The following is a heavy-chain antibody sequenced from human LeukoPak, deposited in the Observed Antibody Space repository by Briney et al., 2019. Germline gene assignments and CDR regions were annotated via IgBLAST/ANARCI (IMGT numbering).Heavy chain of an antibody. Sequence: SETLSLTCTVSGGSISSYYWSWIRQPPGKGLEWIGYIYYSGSTNYNPSLKSRVTISVDTSKNQFSLKLSSVTAADTAVYYCAGFPASGEMAYYFDYWGQGTLVTVSS. CDR2: IYYSGST. V-gene: IGHV4-59*01. J-gene: IGHJ4*02. D-gene: IGHD5-24*01. CDR3: AGFPASGEMAYYFDY. CDR1: GGSISSYY.